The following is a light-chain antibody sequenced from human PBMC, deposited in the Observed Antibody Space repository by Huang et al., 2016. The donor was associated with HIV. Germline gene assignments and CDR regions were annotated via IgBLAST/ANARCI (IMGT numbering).Light chain of an antibody. CDR2: LSS. CDR1: QSLMHSNGYKY. J-gene: IGKJ5*01. V-gene: IGKV2-28*01. CDR3: MQALQTPRT. Sequence: IVITQSPLSLPVTPGEPASISCRSSQSLMHSNGYKYLDWYLQKPGQAPQLLISLSSNRASGVPDRFSGSGSVTDFTLKISRVEAEDVGVYFCMQALQTPRTFGQGTRLEMK.